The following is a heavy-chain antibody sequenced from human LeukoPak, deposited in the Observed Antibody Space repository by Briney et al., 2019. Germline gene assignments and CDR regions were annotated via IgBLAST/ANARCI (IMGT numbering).Heavy chain of an antibody. V-gene: IGHV3-23*01. CDR1: GFTFSSYA. CDR2: ISGSGGST. CDR3: AKDQVGATKANWFDP. J-gene: IGHJ5*02. Sequence: GGSLRLSCAASGFTFSSYAMSWVRQAPGKGLEWVSAISGSGGSTYYADSVKGRFTISRDNSKNTLYLQMNSLRAEGTAVYYCAKDQVGATKANWFDPWGQGTLVTVSS. D-gene: IGHD1-26*01.